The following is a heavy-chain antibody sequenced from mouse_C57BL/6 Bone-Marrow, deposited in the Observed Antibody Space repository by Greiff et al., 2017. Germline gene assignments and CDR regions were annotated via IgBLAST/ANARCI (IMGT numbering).Heavy chain of an antibody. D-gene: IGHD1-1*01. CDR3: ARPLFFDY. J-gene: IGHJ2*01. Sequence: EVKVVESGGDLVKPGGSLKLSCAASGFNFSSYGMPWVSQTPDQRLEWVATISSGGSYTYYPDNVKVRFTISRDNAKNTLYLQLSSLKSEDTAMYYCARPLFFDYWGQGTTLTVSS. V-gene: IGHV5-6*01. CDR2: ISSGGSYT. CDR1: GFNFSSYG.